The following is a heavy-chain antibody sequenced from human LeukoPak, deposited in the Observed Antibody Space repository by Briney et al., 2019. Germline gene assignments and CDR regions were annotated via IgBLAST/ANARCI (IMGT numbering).Heavy chain of an antibody. CDR1: GYTFTGYY. CDR3: ARDHCSGGSCYWPFGP. CDR2: INPNSGGT. D-gene: IGHD2-15*01. Sequence: ASVKVSCKASGYTFTGYYMHWVRQAPGQGLEWMGWINPNSGGTNYAQKFQGRVTMTRDTSISTAYMELSRLRSDDTAVYYCARDHCSGGSCYWPFGPWGQGTLVTVSS. V-gene: IGHV1-2*02. J-gene: IGHJ5*02.